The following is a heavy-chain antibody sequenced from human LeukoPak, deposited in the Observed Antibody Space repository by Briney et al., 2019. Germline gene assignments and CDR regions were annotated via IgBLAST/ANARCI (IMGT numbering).Heavy chain of an antibody. CDR2: IYPGDSDT. V-gene: IGHV5-51*01. CDR3: ARAAYYYDSSGYYSQFDY. CDR1: GYSFTSYW. Sequence: GESLKISCKGSGYSFTSYWIGWVRRMPGKGLEWMGIIYPGDSDTRYSPSFQGQVTISADKSISTAYLQWSSLKASDTAMYYCARAAYYYDSSGYYSQFDYWGQGTLVTVSS. J-gene: IGHJ4*02. D-gene: IGHD3-22*01.